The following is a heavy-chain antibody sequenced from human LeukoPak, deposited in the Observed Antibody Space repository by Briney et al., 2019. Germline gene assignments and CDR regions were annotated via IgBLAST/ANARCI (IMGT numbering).Heavy chain of an antibody. CDR3: AKDDGDLPLDY. CDR2: ISGSGGST. V-gene: IGHV3-23*01. CDR1: GFTFSSYA. D-gene: IGHD4-17*01. J-gene: IGHJ4*02. Sequence: GGPLRLSCAASGFTFSSYAMSWVRQAPGKGLEWVSGISGSGGSTYYADSVKGRFTISRDNSKNTLYLQMNSQRAEGTAVYYCAKDDGDLPLDYWGQGTLVTVSS.